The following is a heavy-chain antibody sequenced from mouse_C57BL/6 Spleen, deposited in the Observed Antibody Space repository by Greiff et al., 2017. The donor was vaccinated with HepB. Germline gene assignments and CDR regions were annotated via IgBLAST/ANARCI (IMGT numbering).Heavy chain of an antibody. Sequence: VQLQQSGTELVKPGASVKLSCKASGYTFTSYWMHWVKQRPGQGLEWIGNINPSNGGTNYNEKFKSKATLTVDKSSSTAYMQLSSLTSEDSAVYYCAREDGFLYAMDYWGQGTSVTVSS. V-gene: IGHV1-53*01. D-gene: IGHD1-2*01. J-gene: IGHJ4*01. CDR2: INPSNGGT. CDR1: GYTFTSYW. CDR3: AREDGFLYAMDY.